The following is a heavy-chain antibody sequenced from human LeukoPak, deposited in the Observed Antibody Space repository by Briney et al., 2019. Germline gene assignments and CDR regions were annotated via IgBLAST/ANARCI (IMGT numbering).Heavy chain of an antibody. J-gene: IGHJ4*02. CDR3: AKGGYTSHYDY. CDR2: IRATAGTT. CDR1: GFTFSSYA. V-gene: IGHV3-23*01. Sequence: GGSLRLSCAASGFTFSSYAMTWVRQAPGKGLQWVSTIRATAGTTYYADSVQGRFTIFRDNSKNTVFLQMNSLRAEDTAVYYCAKGGYTSHYDYWGQGTLVTVSS. D-gene: IGHD5-12*01.